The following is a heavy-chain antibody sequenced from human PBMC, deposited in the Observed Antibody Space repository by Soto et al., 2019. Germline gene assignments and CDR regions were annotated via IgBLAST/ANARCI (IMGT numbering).Heavy chain of an antibody. CDR1: GFSFKNYG. J-gene: IGHJ6*02. D-gene: IGHD2-2*01. V-gene: IGHV3-33*01. CDR2: IWHDGSKE. Sequence: GGSLRLSCEASGFSFKNYGMHWVRQAPGKGLQWVAVIWHDGSKEYYTDSVKGRFTISRDNPKNTLSLLLNSLTSGDTAVYYCARDRISFCSSTSCPLVYYGLDVWGQGTTVTVSS. CDR3: ARDRISFCSSTSCPLVYYGLDV.